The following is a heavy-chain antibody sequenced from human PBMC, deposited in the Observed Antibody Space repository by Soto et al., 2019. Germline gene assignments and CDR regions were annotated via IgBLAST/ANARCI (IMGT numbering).Heavy chain of an antibody. CDR2: ISGSGGST. Sequence: RGSLLLSCASSVFTFSIYGMGWVRQAPGKGLEWVSAISGSGGSTYYADSVKGRFTISRDNSKNTLYLQMNSLRAEDTAVYYCAKEVGANSYYGMDVWGQGTTVTVSS. V-gene: IGHV3-23*01. CDR1: VFTFSIYG. CDR3: AKEVGANSYYGMDV. D-gene: IGHD1-26*01. J-gene: IGHJ6*02.